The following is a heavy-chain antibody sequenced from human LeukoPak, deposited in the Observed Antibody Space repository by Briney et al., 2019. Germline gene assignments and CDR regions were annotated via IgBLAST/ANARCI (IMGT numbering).Heavy chain of an antibody. CDR1: GFTFSSYA. CDR2: ISYDGSNK. D-gene: IGHD3-16*02. Sequence: GGSLRLSCAASGFTFSSYAMHWVRQAPGKGLEWVAVISYDGSNKYYADSVKGRFTISRDNSKSTLYLQMNSLRAEDTAVYCCARGPSLWGQGTLVTVSS. J-gene: IGHJ4*02. CDR3: ARGPSL. V-gene: IGHV3-30*04.